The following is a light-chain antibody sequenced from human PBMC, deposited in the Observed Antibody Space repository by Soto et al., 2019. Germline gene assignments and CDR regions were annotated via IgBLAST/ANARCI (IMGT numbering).Light chain of an antibody. CDR3: CSYAGSSTSV. CDR1: SSDVGSYNL. J-gene: IGLJ1*01. Sequence: QSALTQPASVSGSPGQSITISCTGTSSDVGSYNLVSWYQQHPGKAPKLMIYEGSKRPSGVSNRFSGSKSGNTASLTISGLQAEDEVDYYCCSYAGSSTSVFGTGTKVTVL. CDR2: EGS. V-gene: IGLV2-23*01.